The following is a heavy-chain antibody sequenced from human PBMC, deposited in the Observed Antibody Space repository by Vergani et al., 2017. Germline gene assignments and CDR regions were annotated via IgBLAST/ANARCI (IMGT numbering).Heavy chain of an antibody. D-gene: IGHD3-3*01. Sequence: QVQLVESGGGVVQPGRSLRLSCAASGFTFSSYAMHWVRQAPGKGLKWVAVIWYDGSNKYYADSVKGRFTISRDNSKNTLYLQMNSLRAEDTAVYYCARDAGPYYDFWSGKGFLDYWGQGTLVTVSS. CDR2: IWYDGSNK. J-gene: IGHJ4*02. CDR1: GFTFSSYA. V-gene: IGHV3-33*08. CDR3: ARDAGPYYDFWSGKGFLDY.